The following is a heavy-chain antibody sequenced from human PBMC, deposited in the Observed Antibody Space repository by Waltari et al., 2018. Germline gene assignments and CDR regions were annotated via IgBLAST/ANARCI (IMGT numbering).Heavy chain of an antibody. Sequence: EVQLVESGGGLVQPGGSQRLSCVASGFTFSRHWMSWLRQAPGKGLEWVANINEDESEKFYADSVKGRFTISRDNAKNSLYLQMNSLRVEDTAYYYCARDMGIYTNYAAYWGQGSLVTVSS. CDR2: INEDESEK. CDR3: ARDMGIYTNYAAY. CDR1: GFTFSRHW. V-gene: IGHV3-7*01. D-gene: IGHD4-4*01. J-gene: IGHJ4*02.